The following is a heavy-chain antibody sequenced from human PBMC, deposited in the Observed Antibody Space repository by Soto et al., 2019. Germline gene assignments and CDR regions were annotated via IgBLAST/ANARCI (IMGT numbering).Heavy chain of an antibody. V-gene: IGHV3-48*02. CDR3: ARPVPRHDAFDT. CDR1: GFTFSTYS. J-gene: IGHJ3*02. CDR2: ISSSSTTI. Sequence: PGGSLRLSCAASGFTFSTYSMNWVRQAPGKGLEWVSYISSSSTTIYYADSVKGRFTISRDNAKNSLYLQMSSLRDEDTAVYYCARPVPRHDAFDTWGQGTMVTVSS. D-gene: IGHD6-6*01.